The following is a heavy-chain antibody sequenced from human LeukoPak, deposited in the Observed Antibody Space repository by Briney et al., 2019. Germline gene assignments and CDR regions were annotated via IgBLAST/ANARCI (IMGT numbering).Heavy chain of an antibody. Sequence: SETLSLTCTVSGGSISSSSYYWGWIRQPPGKGLEWIGSIYYSGSTYYNPSLKSRVTISVDTSKNQFSLKLSSVTAADTAVYYCARHESVEMATIGAFDYWGQGTLLTVSS. CDR1: GGSISSSSYY. D-gene: IGHD5-24*01. J-gene: IGHJ4*02. CDR3: ARHESVEMATIGAFDY. CDR2: IYYSGST. V-gene: IGHV4-39*01.